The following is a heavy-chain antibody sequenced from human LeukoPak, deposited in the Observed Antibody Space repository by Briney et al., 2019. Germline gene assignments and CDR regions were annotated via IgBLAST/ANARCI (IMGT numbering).Heavy chain of an antibody. D-gene: IGHD3-22*01. J-gene: IGHJ6*03. CDR3: AREVVTGYYYMDV. Sequence: PSGTLSLTCAVSGGSISSSNWWSWVRQPPGKGLEWIGEIYHSGSTNYNPSLKSRVTISVDKSKNQFSLKLSSVTAADTAVYYCAREVVTGYYYMDVWGKGTTVTVSS. V-gene: IGHV4-4*02. CDR2: IYHSGST. CDR1: GGSISSSNW.